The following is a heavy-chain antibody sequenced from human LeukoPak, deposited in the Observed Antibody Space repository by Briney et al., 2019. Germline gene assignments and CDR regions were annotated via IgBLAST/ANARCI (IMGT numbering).Heavy chain of an antibody. CDR1: GYTFTNYG. J-gene: IGHJ1*01. CDR3: ARGIAVGGAEYFQH. V-gene: IGHV1-18*01. Sequence: ASVKVSCKASGYTFTNYGITWVRQAPGQGLEWMGWISTYNGNTNYAQKFQGRVTMTTDTSTSTAYMELRSLRSDDTAVYYCARGIAVGGAEYFQHWGQGTLVTVSS. CDR2: ISTYNGNT. D-gene: IGHD6-19*01.